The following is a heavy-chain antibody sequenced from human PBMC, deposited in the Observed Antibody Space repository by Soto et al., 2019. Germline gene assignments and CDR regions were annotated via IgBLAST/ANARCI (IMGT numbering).Heavy chain of an antibody. CDR3: ARAQGSSTSLEIYYYYYYGRDV. V-gene: IGHV1-69*01. D-gene: IGHD2-2*01. CDR2: IIPISETT. J-gene: IGHJ6*02. CDR1: GGTFSSYA. Sequence: QVQLVQSGAEVKKPGSSVKVSCKASGGTFSSYAISWVRQAPGQGLEWMGGIIPISETTNYAQKFQGRVTSTADESKSTAYMELSSLRAEDTAVYYGARAQGSSTSLEIYYYYYYGRDVWGQGTTVTVSS.